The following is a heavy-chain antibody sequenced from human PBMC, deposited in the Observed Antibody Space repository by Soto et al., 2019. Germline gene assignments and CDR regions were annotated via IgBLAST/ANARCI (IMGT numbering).Heavy chain of an antibody. CDR1: GFTFSSYA. J-gene: IGHJ2*01. CDR3: AKRPPVIAVAGPVDWYFDL. V-gene: IGHV3-23*01. D-gene: IGHD6-19*01. CDR2: ISGSGGST. Sequence: EVQLLESGGGLVQPGGSLRLSCAASGFTFSSYAMSWVRQAPGKGLEWVSAISGSGGSTYYADFVKGRFTICRDNSKNTLYLQMNSLRDEDTGVYYCAKRPPVIAVAGPVDWYFDLWGRGTLVTVCS.